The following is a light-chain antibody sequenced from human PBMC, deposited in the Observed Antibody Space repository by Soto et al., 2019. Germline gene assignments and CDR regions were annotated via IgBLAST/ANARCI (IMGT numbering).Light chain of an antibody. Sequence: QSVLTQPASVSGSPGQSITISCTGTSSDVGGYNYVSWYQQHPGKAPKLMIYEVSNRPSGVSNRFSGPKSGNTASLTISGLQAEDEADYYCSSYTTSLTVVFGGGTKLTVL. CDR3: SSYTTSLTVV. J-gene: IGLJ2*01. CDR2: EVS. V-gene: IGLV2-14*01. CDR1: SSDVGGYNY.